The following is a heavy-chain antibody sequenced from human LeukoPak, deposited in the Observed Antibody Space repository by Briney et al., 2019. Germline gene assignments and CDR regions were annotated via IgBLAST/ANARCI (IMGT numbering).Heavy chain of an antibody. V-gene: IGHV3-7*01. CDR2: IKQDGSEK. CDR3: AREKHRCSGGSCYPVAFDI. Sequence: PGGSLRLSCAASGFTFSSYWMSWVRQAPGKGLEWVANIKQDGSEKNYVDSVKGRFTISRDNAKNSLYLQMNSLRAEDTAVYYCAREKHRCSGGSCYPVAFDIWGQGTMVTVSS. J-gene: IGHJ3*02. CDR1: GFTFSSYW. D-gene: IGHD2-15*01.